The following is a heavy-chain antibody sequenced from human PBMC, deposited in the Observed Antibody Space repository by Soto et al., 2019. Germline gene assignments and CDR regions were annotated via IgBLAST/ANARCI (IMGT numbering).Heavy chain of an antibody. CDR2: IYYSGIT. CDR1: GGSISSGGYA. Sequence: QLQLQESGPGLVKPSQTLSLTCAVSGGSISSGGYAYNWIRQPPGMGLEWIGNIYYSGITLSNPSLPSLNGRVTISLDRTANRISLTLTSVTAADTAVYYCARDSYVSSAGGVNDTFDVWGQGTMVTVSS. J-gene: IGHJ3*01. V-gene: IGHV4-30-2*01. CDR3: ARDSYVSSAGGVNDTFDV. D-gene: IGHD3-22*01.